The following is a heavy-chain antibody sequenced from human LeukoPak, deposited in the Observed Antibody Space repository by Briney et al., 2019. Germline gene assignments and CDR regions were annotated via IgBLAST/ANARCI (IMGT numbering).Heavy chain of an antibody. D-gene: IGHD3-10*01. V-gene: IGHV3-9*01. CDR2: ISWNSGSI. CDR1: GFTFDDYA. Sequence: PGGSLRLSCAASGFTFDDYAMHWVRQAPGKGLEWVSGISWNSGSIGYADSVKGRFTISRDNSKNTLYLQMNSLRAEDTAVYYCARGADLWFGESLPFDYWGQGTLVTVSS. J-gene: IGHJ4*02. CDR3: ARGADLWFGESLPFDY.